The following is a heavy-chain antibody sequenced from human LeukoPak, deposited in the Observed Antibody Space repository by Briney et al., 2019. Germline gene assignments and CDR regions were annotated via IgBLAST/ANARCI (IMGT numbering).Heavy chain of an antibody. Sequence: SVKVSCKASGATFSSYAISWVRQAPGQGLEWMGGIIPIFGTANYAQKFQGRVTITADESTSTAYMELSSLRSEDTAVYYCAIRDGYNYGTFDYWGQGTLVTVSS. D-gene: IGHD5-24*01. V-gene: IGHV1-69*13. CDR2: IIPIFGTA. CDR3: AIRDGYNYGTFDY. J-gene: IGHJ4*02. CDR1: GATFSSYA.